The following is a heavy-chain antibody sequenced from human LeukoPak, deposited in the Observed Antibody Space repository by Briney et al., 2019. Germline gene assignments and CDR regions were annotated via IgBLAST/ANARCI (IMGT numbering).Heavy chain of an antibody. D-gene: IGHD3-3*01. CDR1: GFTFSSYW. CDR2: INSEGSST. J-gene: IGHJ4*02. Sequence: QPGGSLRLSCAPSGFTFSSYWMHWVRQAPGKGLVWVSRINSEGSSTSYADSVKGRFTISRDNSKNTLYLQMNSLRAEDTAVYYCARAQYDFWSVYYYWGQGTLGTVSS. CDR3: ARAQYDFWSVYYY. V-gene: IGHV3-74*01.